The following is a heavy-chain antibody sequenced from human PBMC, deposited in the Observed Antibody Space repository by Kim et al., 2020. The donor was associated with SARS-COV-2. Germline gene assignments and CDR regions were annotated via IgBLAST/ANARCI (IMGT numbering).Heavy chain of an antibody. J-gene: IGHJ4*02. D-gene: IGHD4-17*01. CDR2: ISYDGSNK. CDR3: ARTPGGDYGDYGPGGY. V-gene: IGHV3-33*05. CDR1: GFTFSSYG. Sequence: GGSLRLSCAASGFTFSSYGMHWVRQAPGKGLEWVAVISYDGSNKYYADSVKGRFTISRDNSKNTLYLQMNSLRAEDTAVYYCARTPGGDYGDYGPGGYWGQGTLVTVSS.